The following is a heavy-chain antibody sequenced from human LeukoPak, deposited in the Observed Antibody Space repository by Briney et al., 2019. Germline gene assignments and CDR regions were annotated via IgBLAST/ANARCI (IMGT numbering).Heavy chain of an antibody. J-gene: IGHJ4*02. CDR2: INTDGSST. CDR1: GFTFSSSW. D-gene: IGHD1-1*01. Sequence: PGGSLRLSCVASGFTFSSSWMHWVRQAPGKGLVWVSRINTDGSSTTYAGFVKGRFTISRDNAKNTLCLQMNSLRAEDTAVYYCARGGGNAPFDYWGQGTLVTVSS. CDR3: ARGGGNAPFDY. V-gene: IGHV3-74*01.